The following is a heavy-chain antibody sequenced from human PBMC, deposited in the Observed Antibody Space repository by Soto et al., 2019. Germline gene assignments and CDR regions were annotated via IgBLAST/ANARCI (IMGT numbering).Heavy chain of an antibody. J-gene: IGHJ4*02. CDR3: GRGRSGQIVVFF. D-gene: IGHD1-26*01. V-gene: IGHV1-2*02. CDR2: IGPESGAT. Sequence: ASVKVSCKASGYTFTGHYIHWVRQAPEQGPEWMGEIGPESGATRYAQKFQGRVTMARDTSITTVYMELKNLSPDDTAVYYCGRGRSGQIVVFFWGQGTPVTVSS. CDR1: GYTFTGHY.